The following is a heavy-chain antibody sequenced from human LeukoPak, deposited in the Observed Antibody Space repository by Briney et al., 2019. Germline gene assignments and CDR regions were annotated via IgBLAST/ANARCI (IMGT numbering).Heavy chain of an antibody. CDR2: INPNSGGT. Sequence: ASVKVSCKASGYTFTGYYMHWVRQAPGQGLEWMGWINPNSGGTNYAQKFQGRVTITADESTSTAYMELSSLRSEDTAVYYCARGYYGSGSYSYYYYYMDVWGKGTTATISS. CDR1: GYTFTGYY. V-gene: IGHV1-2*02. D-gene: IGHD3-10*01. J-gene: IGHJ6*03. CDR3: ARGYYGSGSYSYYYYYMDV.